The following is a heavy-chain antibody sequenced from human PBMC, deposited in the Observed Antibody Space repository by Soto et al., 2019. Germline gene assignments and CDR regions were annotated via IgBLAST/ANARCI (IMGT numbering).Heavy chain of an antibody. J-gene: IGHJ3*02. V-gene: IGHV3-30*18. Sequence: QVQLVESGGGVVQPGRSLRLSCAASGFTFSSYGTHWVRQAPGKGLEWVAVISYDGSNKYYADSVKGRFTISRDNSKNTLYLQMNSLRAEDTAVYYCAKDRVAGKGDAFDIWGQGTMVTVSS. CDR2: ISYDGSNK. CDR1: GFTFSSYG. CDR3: AKDRVAGKGDAFDI. D-gene: IGHD6-19*01.